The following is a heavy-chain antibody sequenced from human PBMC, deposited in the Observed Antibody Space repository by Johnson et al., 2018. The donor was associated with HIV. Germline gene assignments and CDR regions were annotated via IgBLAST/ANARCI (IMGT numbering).Heavy chain of an antibody. V-gene: IGHV3-30-3*01. CDR3: ARGPILEWLSGDGFDM. CDR1: GLRFSTYA. D-gene: IGHD3-3*01. Sequence: QVQLVESGGGVVQPGRSLRLACAASGLRFSTYALHWVRQTPGKGQEWVELISDGGNNKYYADSVKGRFTISRDTSKNTLYLQMNSLRVEDTAMYYCARGPILEWLSGDGFDMWGQGTKVTV. CDR2: ISDGGNNK. J-gene: IGHJ3*02.